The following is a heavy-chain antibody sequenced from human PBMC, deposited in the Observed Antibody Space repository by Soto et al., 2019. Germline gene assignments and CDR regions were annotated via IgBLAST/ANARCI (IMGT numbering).Heavy chain of an antibody. CDR1: GGYFNTYP. J-gene: IGHJ3*02. V-gene: IGHV1-69*18. D-gene: IGHD3-16*01. CDR2: IIPIFGTP. Sequence: QVQLEQSGAEVKRPGSSVKVSCKTSGGYFNTYPISWVRQAPGHRLEWMGKIIPIFGTPDYAQKFQGRVTSNADEATTTVYMELRSLKSDDSAVYYCARDSRLWGSTGWKRENLFDIWGQGTMVTVSS. CDR3: ARDSRLWGSTGWKRENLFDI.